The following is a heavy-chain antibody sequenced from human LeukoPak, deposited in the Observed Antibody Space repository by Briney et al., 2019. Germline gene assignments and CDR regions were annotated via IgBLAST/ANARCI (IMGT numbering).Heavy chain of an antibody. CDR3: ARHYVWGNNPYYPFDH. V-gene: IGHV4-39*01. CDR1: GGSISSSNYC. Sequence: PSETLSLICTVSGGSISSSNYCWSWIRQPPGKGLEWIGNVFYSGTTYYYPSLKSRVTISVDTSKNQFSLKLSSVTAADTAVYYCARHYVWGNNPYYPFDHWGQGALVTVSS. CDR2: VFYSGTT. J-gene: IGHJ4*02. D-gene: IGHD3-16*01.